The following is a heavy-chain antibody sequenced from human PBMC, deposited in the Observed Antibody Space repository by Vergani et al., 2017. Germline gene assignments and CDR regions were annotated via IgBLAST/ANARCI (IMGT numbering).Heavy chain of an antibody. V-gene: IGHV4-59*01. D-gene: IGHD3-10*01. Sequence: QVQLQESGPGLVKPSETLSLTCTVSGGSISSYYWSWIRQPPGKGLEWIGYIYYSGSTNYNPSLKSRVTISVDTSKNQFSLKLSSVTAADTAVYYCAKEGVYYGSGGSKSPYYFDYWGQGTLVTVSS. CDR1: GGSISSYY. J-gene: IGHJ4*02. CDR2: IYYSGST. CDR3: AKEGVYYGSGGSKSPYYFDY.